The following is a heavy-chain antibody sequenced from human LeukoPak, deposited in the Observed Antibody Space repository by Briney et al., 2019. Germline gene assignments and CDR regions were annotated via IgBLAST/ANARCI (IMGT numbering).Heavy chain of an antibody. V-gene: IGHV1-2*06. CDR1: GYTFTGYY. CDR2: INPNSGGT. Sequence: ASVKVSCKASGYTFTGYYMHWVRQAPGQGLEWMGRINPNSGGTNYAQKFQSRVTMTRDTSISTAYMELSRLRSDDTAVYYCARVLGSSWYGYFDLWGRGTLVTVSS. J-gene: IGHJ2*01. CDR3: ARVLGSSWYGYFDL. D-gene: IGHD6-13*01.